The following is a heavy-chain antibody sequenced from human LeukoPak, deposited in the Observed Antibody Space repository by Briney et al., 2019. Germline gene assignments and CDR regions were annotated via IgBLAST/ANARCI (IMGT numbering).Heavy chain of an antibody. CDR3: ATSNDAKIAPFDH. Sequence: SETLSLTCTVSGVSMSAYQWSWVRQSPEKGLEWIGCINTKGETSYNPSLKSRVTTSVDTSKSQFSLRLTSVSAADTAVYYCATSNDAKIAPFDHWGQGAPVTVSS. V-gene: IGHV4-4*09. J-gene: IGHJ4*02. CDR2: INTKGET. CDR1: GVSMSAYQ. D-gene: IGHD2-21*01.